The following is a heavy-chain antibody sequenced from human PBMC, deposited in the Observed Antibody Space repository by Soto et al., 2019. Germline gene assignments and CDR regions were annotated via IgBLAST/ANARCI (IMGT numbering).Heavy chain of an antibody. CDR2: ISYDGSNK. CDR1: GFTFSSYG. CDR3: AKDPQMTTVTAPADY. J-gene: IGHJ4*02. V-gene: IGHV3-30*18. D-gene: IGHD4-4*01. Sequence: QVQLVESGGGVVQPGRSLRLSCAASGFTFSSYGMHWVRQAPGKGLEWVAVISYDGSNKYYADSVKGRFTISRDNSKNPLYLQMNSLRAEDTAVYYCAKDPQMTTVTAPADYWGQGTLVTVSS.